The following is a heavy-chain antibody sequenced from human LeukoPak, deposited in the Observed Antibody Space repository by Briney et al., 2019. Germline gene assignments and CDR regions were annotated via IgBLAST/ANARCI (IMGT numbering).Heavy chain of an antibody. CDR1: GGSISSYY. D-gene: IGHD4-17*01. CDR3: ASLTTVTQGYFDS. V-gene: IGHV4-59*08. CDR2: IYYSGST. J-gene: IGHJ4*02. Sequence: SETLSLTCTVSGGSISSYYWSWIRQPPGKGLEWIGYIYYSGSTNYNPSLKSRLTISVDASKNQFSLKLSSVTATDTAVYYCASLTTVTQGYFDSWGQGTLVTVSS.